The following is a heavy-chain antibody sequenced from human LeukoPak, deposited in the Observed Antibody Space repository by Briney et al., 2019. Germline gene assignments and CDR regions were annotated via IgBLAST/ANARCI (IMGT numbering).Heavy chain of an antibody. V-gene: IGHV3-74*01. CDR3: ARDGCTNSVCGGMDV. D-gene: IGHD2-8*01. CDR2: IISDGSST. J-gene: IGHJ6*02. CDR1: GFTLSSYW. Sequence: QPGGSLRLSCAASGFTLSSYWMHWVRQAPGKGLVWVSRIISDGSSTTYADSVRGRFTISRDNAKNTVYLQMSSLRDEDTAVYYCARDGCTNSVCGGMDVWGQGTTVTVSS.